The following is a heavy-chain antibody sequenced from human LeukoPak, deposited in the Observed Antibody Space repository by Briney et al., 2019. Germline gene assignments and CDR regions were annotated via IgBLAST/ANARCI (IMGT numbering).Heavy chain of an antibody. V-gene: IGHV4-34*01. CDR2: FNHSGST. D-gene: IGHD2-2*01. CDR3: ARAQRYCTSTSCQSDWFDP. CDR1: GGSFSGYY. Sequence: SETLSLTCAVYGGSFSGYYWSWIRQPPGKGLEWIGEFNHSGSTNYNPSLKSRVAISVDTSKNQFSLKLSSVTAADTAVYYCARAQRYCTSTSCQSDWFDPWGQGTLVTVSS. J-gene: IGHJ5*02.